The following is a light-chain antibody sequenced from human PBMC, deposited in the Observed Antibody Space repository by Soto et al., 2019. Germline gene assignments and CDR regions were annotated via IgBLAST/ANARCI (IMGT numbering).Light chain of an antibody. CDR2: KAS. J-gene: IGKJ4*01. V-gene: IGKV1-5*03. CDR1: QSISSW. CDR3: QQYKSYPLT. Sequence: EIQMTLSASTVSASNGDRVTTTCRASQSISSWLAWYQQKPGKAPKFLIYKASTLESGVPSRFSGSGSGTEFTLTISSVQPDDFATYYCQQYKSYPLTFCGGSKVDIK.